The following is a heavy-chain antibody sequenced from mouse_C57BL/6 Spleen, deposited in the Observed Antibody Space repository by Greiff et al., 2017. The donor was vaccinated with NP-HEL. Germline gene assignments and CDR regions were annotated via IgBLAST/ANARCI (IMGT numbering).Heavy chain of an antibody. CDR2: ISSGGSYT. J-gene: IGHJ4*01. Sequence: DVKLVESGGDLVKPGGSLKLSCAASGFTFSSYGMSWVRQTPDKRLEWVATISSGGSYTYYPDSVKGRFTISRDNTKNTLYLQMSSLKSENTAMYYCARRGMDYWGQGTSVTVSS. V-gene: IGHV5-6*02. CDR1: GFTFSSYG. CDR3: ARRGMDY.